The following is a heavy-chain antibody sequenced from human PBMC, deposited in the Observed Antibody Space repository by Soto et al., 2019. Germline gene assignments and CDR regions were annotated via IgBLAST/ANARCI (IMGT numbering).Heavy chain of an antibody. CDR1: GGSISSSSYY. D-gene: IGHD5-18*01. Sequence: SETLSLTCTVSGGSISSSSYYWGWIRQPPGKGLEWIGSIYYSGSTYYNPSLKSRVTISVDTSKNQFSLKLSSVTAADTAVYYCARHAGYGYGYYFDYWGQGTLVTVSS. J-gene: IGHJ4*02. V-gene: IGHV4-39*01. CDR3: ARHAGYGYGYYFDY. CDR2: IYYSGST.